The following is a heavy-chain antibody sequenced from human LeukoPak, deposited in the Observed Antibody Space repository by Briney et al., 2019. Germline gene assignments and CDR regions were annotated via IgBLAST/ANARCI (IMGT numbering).Heavy chain of an antibody. V-gene: IGHV3-15*01. Sequence: GGALRLSCAASGFTFRDYYMNWIPQAPGKGVEWVGRIKSKTDGGTTDYAAPVKGRFTISRDDSKNTLYLQMNSLKTEDTAVYYCTTDRWFDPWGQGTLVTVSS. J-gene: IGHJ5*02. CDR1: GFTFRDYY. CDR3: TTDRWFDP. CDR2: IKSKTDGGTT.